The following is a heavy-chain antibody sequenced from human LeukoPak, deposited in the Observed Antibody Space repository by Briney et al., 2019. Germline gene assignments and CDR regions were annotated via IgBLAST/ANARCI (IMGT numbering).Heavy chain of an antibody. CDR3: ARGRYFGSGSDY. V-gene: IGHV4-34*01. D-gene: IGHD3-10*01. Sequence: PSETLSLTCAVYGGSFSGYYWSWIRQPPGKGLEWIGEITQSGSPNYNPSLKTGVTISVDTPKNQFSLKLSSVTAADTAVYYCARGRYFGSGSDYWGQGTLVTVSS. CDR2: ITQSGSP. CDR1: GGSFSGYY. J-gene: IGHJ4*02.